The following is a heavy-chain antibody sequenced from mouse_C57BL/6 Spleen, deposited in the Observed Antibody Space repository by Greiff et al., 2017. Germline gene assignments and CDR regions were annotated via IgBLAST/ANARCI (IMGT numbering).Heavy chain of an antibody. V-gene: IGHV1-15*01. J-gene: IGHJ2*01. CDR2: IDPETGGT. CDR1: GYTFTDYE. D-gene: IGHD2-4*01. CDR3: TRRGFYYDYDGYYSDY. Sequence: VQLQQSGAELVRPGASVTLSCKASGYTFTDYEMHWVKQTPVHGLEWIGAIDPETGGTAYNQKFKGKAILTADKSSSTAYMELRSLTSEDSAVYYCTRRGFYYDYDGYYSDYWGQGTTLTVSS.